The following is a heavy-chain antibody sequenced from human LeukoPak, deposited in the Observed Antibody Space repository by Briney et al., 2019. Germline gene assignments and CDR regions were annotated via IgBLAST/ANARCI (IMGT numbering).Heavy chain of an antibody. CDR1: GYTFTSYG. D-gene: IGHD3-22*01. CDR2: IIPIFGTA. J-gene: IGHJ4*02. CDR3: AIDPHYYDSSGREKN. Sequence: GASVKVSCKASGYTFTSYGISWVRQAPGQGLEWMGGIIPIFGTANYAQKFQGRVTITADESTSTAYMELSSLRSEDTAVYYCAIDPHYYDSSGREKNWGQGTLVTVSS. V-gene: IGHV1-69*13.